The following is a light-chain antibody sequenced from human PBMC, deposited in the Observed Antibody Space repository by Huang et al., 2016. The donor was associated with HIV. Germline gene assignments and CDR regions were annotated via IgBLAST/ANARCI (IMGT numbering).Light chain of an antibody. V-gene: IGKV3-15*01. CDR3: QQYNNWRT. Sequence: EMVMTQSPATLSVSPGERATLSSRASQSVGTNLAWDQQKPGQAPRLRIYGASTRATGIPVRFSGSGAGTEFTLTISSLQSEDFAIYYCQQYNNWRTFGPGTKVDIK. CDR1: QSVGTN. CDR2: GAS. J-gene: IGKJ3*01.